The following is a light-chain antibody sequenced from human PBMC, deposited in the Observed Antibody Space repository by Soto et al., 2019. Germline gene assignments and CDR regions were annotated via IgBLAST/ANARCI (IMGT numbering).Light chain of an antibody. CDR3: QQYNSYPWT. CDR1: QSISSW. V-gene: IGKV1-5*01. CDR2: DAS. J-gene: IGKJ1*01. Sequence: DIQMTQSPSTLSASVGDRVTITCRASQSISSWLAWYQQKPGKAPKLLIYDASSLESGVPSRFSGSGSGTEFTPIISSLQHDDFANYYCQQYNSYPWTFGQGTKVEIK.